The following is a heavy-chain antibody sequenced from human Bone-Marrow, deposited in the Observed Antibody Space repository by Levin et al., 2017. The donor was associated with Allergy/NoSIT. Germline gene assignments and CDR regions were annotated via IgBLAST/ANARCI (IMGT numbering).Heavy chain of an antibody. Sequence: SQTLSLTCTVSGGSITSSNFFWGWLRQPPGKGLEWIGSISYTGSTYYNPSLMSRVTISVDTSKNQFSLKMSSVTAADTAVFYCARHKRVSESFNLLDPWGQGTLVTVSS. J-gene: IGHJ5*02. V-gene: IGHV4-39*01. CDR3: ARHKRVSESFNLLDP. D-gene: IGHD1-26*01. CDR2: ISYTGST. CDR1: GGSITSSNFF.